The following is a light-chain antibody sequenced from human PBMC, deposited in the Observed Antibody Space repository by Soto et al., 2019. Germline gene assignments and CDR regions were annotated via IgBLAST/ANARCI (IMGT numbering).Light chain of an antibody. CDR1: SRDVGNYNY. CDR2: DVT. CDR3: SSYTSTSSLV. Sequence: QSALTQPASVSGSPGQSITISCTGTSRDVGNYNYVSWYQQHPGKAPKLMIYDVTNRPSGVSNRFSGSKSGNTASLTISGLQAEDEANYYCSSYTSTSSLVFGGGTKLNVL. V-gene: IGLV2-14*01. J-gene: IGLJ3*02.